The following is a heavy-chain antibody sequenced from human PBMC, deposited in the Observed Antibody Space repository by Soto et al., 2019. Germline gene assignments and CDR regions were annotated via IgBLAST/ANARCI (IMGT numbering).Heavy chain of an antibody. CDR2: IYYSGST. J-gene: IGHJ5*02. CDR1: GGSISSYY. V-gene: IGHV4-59*01. D-gene: IGHD3-22*01. Sequence: SETLSLTCTVSGGSISSYYWSWIRQPPGKGLEWIGYIYYSGSTNYNPSLKSRVTISVDTSKNQFSLKLSSVTAADTAVYYCARGDYDSSGYYDGDNWFDLWGQGTLVTVSS. CDR3: ARGDYDSSGYYDGDNWFDL.